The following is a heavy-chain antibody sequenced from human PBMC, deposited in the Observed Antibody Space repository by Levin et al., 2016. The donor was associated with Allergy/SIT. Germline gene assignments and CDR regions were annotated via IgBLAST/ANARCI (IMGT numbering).Heavy chain of an antibody. Sequence: GSLRLSCAVYGGSFSGYYWSWIRQPPGKGLEWIGEINHSGSTNYNPSLKSRVTISVDTSKNQFSLKLSSVTAADTAVYYCARIGSSSWSGYYGMDVWGQGTTVTVSS. D-gene: IGHD6-13*01. CDR2: INHSGST. CDR3: ARIGSSSWSGYYGMDV. CDR1: GGSFSGYY. J-gene: IGHJ6*02. V-gene: IGHV4-34*01.